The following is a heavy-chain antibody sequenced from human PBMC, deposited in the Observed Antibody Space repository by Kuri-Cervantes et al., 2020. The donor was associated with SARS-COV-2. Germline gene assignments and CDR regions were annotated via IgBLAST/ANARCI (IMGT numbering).Heavy chain of an antibody. J-gene: IGHJ3*02. D-gene: IGHD1-26*01. Sequence: ASVQVSCKASGYTFTGYYMHWVRQAPGQGLEWMGWINPNSGGTNYEQKFQGRVTMTRDTSISTAYMELSRLRSDDTAVYYCARGGGVGATNDAFDIWGQGTMVTVSS. CDR3: ARGGGVGATNDAFDI. CDR2: INPNSGGT. CDR1: GYTFTGYY. V-gene: IGHV1-2*02.